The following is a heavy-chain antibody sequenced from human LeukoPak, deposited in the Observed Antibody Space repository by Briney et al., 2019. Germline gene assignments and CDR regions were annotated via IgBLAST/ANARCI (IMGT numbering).Heavy chain of an antibody. CDR2: INPNSGGT. D-gene: IGHD3-16*02. Sequence: ASVKVSCKASGYTFTGYYMHWVRQAPRQGLEWMGWINPNSGGTNYTQKFQGRVTMTRDTSISTAYMELSRLRSDDTAVYYCARETRPSIYVWGSYRPRGFDPWGQGTLVTVSS. V-gene: IGHV1-2*02. CDR1: GYTFTGYY. J-gene: IGHJ5*02. CDR3: ARETRPSIYVWGSYRPRGFDP.